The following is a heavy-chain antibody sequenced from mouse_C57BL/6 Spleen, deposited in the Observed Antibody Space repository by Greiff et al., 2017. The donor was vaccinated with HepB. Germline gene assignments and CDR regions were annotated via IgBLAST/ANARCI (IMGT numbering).Heavy chain of an antibody. CDR1: GFTFSSYA. Sequence: FNLLDSGGGLVKPGGSLKLSCAASGFTFSSYAMSWVRQTPEKRLEWVATISDGGSYTYYPDNVKGRFTISRDNAKNNLYLQMSHLKSEDTAMYYCARDANYGSSYFDYWGQGTTLTVSS. D-gene: IGHD1-1*01. CDR3: ARDANYGSSYFDY. J-gene: IGHJ2*01. V-gene: IGHV5-4*03. CDR2: ISDGGSYT.